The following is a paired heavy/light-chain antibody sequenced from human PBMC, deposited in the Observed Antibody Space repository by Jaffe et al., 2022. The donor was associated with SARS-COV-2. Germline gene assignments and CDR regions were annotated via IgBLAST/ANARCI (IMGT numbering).Light chain of an antibody. V-gene: IGKV3-20*01. CDR3: QHYGSSPLT. J-gene: IGKJ4*01. CDR2: GAS. Sequence: EIVLTQSPGTLSLSPGERATLSCRASQSVSSTYLAWYQQKPGQAPRLLISGASSRATGIPDRFSGSGSGTDFTLTISRLEPEDFAVYYCQHYGSSPLTFGGGTKVEIK. CDR1: QSVSSTY.
Heavy chain of an antibody. CDR1: GGSISSYY. Sequence: VQLQESGPGLVKPSETLSLTCTVSGGSISSYYWTWIRQPPGKGLEWIGNIYSSGSTSYNPSLKSRVTISVDTSKNQFSLKLSSVTAADTAVYYCARQYSGYAELGPWGQGTLVTVSS. CDR2: IYSSGST. V-gene: IGHV4-59*01. CDR3: ARQYSGYAELGP. J-gene: IGHJ5*02. D-gene: IGHD5-12*01.